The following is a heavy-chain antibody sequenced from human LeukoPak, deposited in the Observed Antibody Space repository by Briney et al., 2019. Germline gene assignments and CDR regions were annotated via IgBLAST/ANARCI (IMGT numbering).Heavy chain of an antibody. V-gene: IGHV4-34*01. CDR1: GGSFSGYY. D-gene: IGHD3-16*02. Sequence: SSETLSLTCAVYGGSFSGYYWSWIRQPPGKGLEWIGEINHSGSTNYNPSLKSRVTISVDTSKNQFSLKLSSVTAADTAVYYCARSTFGGVIVYWGQGTLVTVSS. CDR2: INHSGST. CDR3: ARSTFGGVIVY. J-gene: IGHJ4*02.